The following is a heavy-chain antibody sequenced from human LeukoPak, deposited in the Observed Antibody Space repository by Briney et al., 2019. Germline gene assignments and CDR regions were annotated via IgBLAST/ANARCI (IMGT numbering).Heavy chain of an antibody. V-gene: IGHV1-2*02. CDR3: ASRPDSSGYYSFDY. D-gene: IGHD3-22*01. CDR2: INPNSGGT. Sequence: APVKVSCKASGYTFTGYYMHWVRQAPGQGLEWMGWINPNSGGTNYAQKFQGRVTMTRDTSISTAYMELSRLRSDDTAVYYCASRPDSSGYYSFDYWGQGTLVTVSS. CDR1: GYTFTGYY. J-gene: IGHJ4*02.